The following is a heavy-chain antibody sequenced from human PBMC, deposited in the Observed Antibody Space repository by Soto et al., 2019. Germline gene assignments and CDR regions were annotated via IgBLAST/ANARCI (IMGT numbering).Heavy chain of an antibody. V-gene: IGHV1-18*01. CDR1: GYTFTSYG. Sequence: QVPLVQSGAEVKKPGASVKVSCKASGYTFTSYGISWVRQAPGQGLEWMGWISAYNGNTNYAQKLQGRVTMTTDTSTSTAYMELRSLRSDDTAVYYCARVILDIVVVVAATSDAFDIWGQGTMVTVSS. J-gene: IGHJ3*02. D-gene: IGHD2-15*01. CDR2: ISAYNGNT. CDR3: ARVILDIVVVVAATSDAFDI.